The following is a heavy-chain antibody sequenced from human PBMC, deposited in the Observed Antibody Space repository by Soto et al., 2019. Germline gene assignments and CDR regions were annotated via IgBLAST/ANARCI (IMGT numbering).Heavy chain of an antibody. V-gene: IGHV4-59*12. D-gene: IGHD6-13*01. CDR3: ARARLEYSYGTTRYSSSWYEVDY. J-gene: IGHJ4*02. CDR1: GGSISSYY. CDR2: MYYSGST. Sequence: SETLSLTCTVSGGSISSYYWSWIRQPPGKGLEWIGYMYYSGSTNYNPSLKSRVTISVDTSKNQFSLKLSSVTAADTAVYYCARARLEYSYGTTRYSSSWYEVDYWGQGTLVTVSS.